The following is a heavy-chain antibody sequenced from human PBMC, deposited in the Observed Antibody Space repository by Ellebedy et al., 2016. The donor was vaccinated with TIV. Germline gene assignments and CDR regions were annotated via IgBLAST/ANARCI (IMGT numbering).Heavy chain of an antibody. CDR2: IGTAGDT. V-gene: IGHV3-13*01. D-gene: IGHD1-1*01. J-gene: IGHJ4*02. CDR1: GFTFSSYD. Sequence: GESLKISCAASGFTFSSYDMHWVRQATGKGLEWVSAIGTAGDTSYPGSVKGRFTISRENAKNSLYLQMNSLRAEDTAVYYCARATAGFDYWGQGTLVTVSS. CDR3: ARATAGFDY.